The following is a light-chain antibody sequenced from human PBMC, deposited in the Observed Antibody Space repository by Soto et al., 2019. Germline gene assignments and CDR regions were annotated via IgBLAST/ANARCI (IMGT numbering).Light chain of an antibody. V-gene: IGLV2-14*03. Sequence: QSALTQPASVSGSPGRSVTISCTGSSSDVGDFNYVSWYQHLPGRAPKLIIYDVTNRPSGISYRFSASKSGRTASLIISELQAEDEADYYCSSYSSSSTHVVFGGGTKLTVL. CDR1: SSDVGDFNY. CDR3: SSYSSSSTHVV. J-gene: IGLJ2*01. CDR2: DVT.